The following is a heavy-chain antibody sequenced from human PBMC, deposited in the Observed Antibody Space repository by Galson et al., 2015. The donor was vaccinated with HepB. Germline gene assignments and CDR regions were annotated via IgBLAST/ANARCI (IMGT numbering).Heavy chain of an antibody. Sequence: SLRLSCAASGFTFSSYWMNWVRQAPGKGLEWVAHINQDGSSKYYVHSVKGRFTIPRDNAKDSVYLQLDSLRAEDTAVYYCARRISLVRGIITKPDYYYGMDVWGQGTTVTVAS. V-gene: IGHV3-7*03. J-gene: IGHJ6*02. D-gene: IGHD3-10*01. CDR3: ARRISLVRGIITKPDYYYGMDV. CDR1: GFTFSSYW. CDR2: INQDGSSK.